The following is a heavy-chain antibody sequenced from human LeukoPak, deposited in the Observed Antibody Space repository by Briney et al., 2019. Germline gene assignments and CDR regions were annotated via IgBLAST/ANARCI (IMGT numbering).Heavy chain of an antibody. J-gene: IGHJ4*02. V-gene: IGHV4-34*01. D-gene: IGHD3-10*01. CDR1: GGSFSGYY. Sequence: PSETLSLTCAVYGGSFSGYYWSWIRQPPGKGLEWIREINHSGSTNYNPSLKSRVTISVDTSKNQFSLKLSSVTAADTAVYYCARGYYYGSGSYHPYWGQGTLVTVSS. CDR2: INHSGST. CDR3: ARGYYYGSGSYHPY.